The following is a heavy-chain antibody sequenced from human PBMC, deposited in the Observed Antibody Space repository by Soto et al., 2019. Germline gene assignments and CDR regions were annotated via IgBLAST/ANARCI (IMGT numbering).Heavy chain of an antibody. V-gene: IGHV3-30-3*01. D-gene: IGHD6-6*01. J-gene: IGHJ4*02. CDR3: ARDSTHLPYSSSSTPDY. CDR1: GFTFSSYA. Sequence: QVQLVESGGGVVQPGRSLRLSCAASGFTFSSYAMHWVRQAPGKGLEWVAVISYDGSNKYYADSVKGRFTISRDNSKNTLYLQMNSLRAEDTAVYYCARDSTHLPYSSSSTPDYWGQGTLVTVSS. CDR2: ISYDGSNK.